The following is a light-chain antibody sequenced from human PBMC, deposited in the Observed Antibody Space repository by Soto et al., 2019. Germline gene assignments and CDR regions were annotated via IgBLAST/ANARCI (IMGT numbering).Light chain of an antibody. CDR2: DAS. J-gene: IGKJ3*01. CDR3: QQYGRSPFT. CDR1: QSVSSY. V-gene: IGKV3-11*01. Sequence: DIVLTQSPATLSLSPGERATLSCRASQSVSSYLAWYQQKPGQPPRLLIFDASNRATGIPARFSGSGSGTDFTLTISSLEPEDFAVYYCQQYGRSPFTFGPGTKVDIK.